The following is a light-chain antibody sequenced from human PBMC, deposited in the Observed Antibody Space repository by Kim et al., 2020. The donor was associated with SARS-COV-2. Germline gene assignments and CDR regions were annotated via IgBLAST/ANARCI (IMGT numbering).Light chain of an antibody. CDR1: RRVSSNY. CDR3: QQYSSSPAT. J-gene: IGKJ1*01. Sequence: APGENTTTTCMPRRRVSSNYLAWYQQKPGQAPRLLISAASSRATGIPDRFSGSGSGTDFTLTITSLQPEDVAVYYCQQYSSSPATFGQGTKVDIK. V-gene: IGKV3-20*01. CDR2: AAS.